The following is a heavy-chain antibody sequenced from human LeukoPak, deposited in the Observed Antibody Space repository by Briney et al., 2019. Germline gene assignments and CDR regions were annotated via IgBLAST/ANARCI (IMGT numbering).Heavy chain of an antibody. D-gene: IGHD2-15*01. Sequence: PSETLSLTCTVYGGSISSYYWSWIRQPPGKGLEWIGYIYYSGSTNYNPSLTSRVTISVDTSKNQFSLKLSSVTAADTAVYYCARDVAATDYWGQGPLVTVSS. CDR1: GGSISSYY. CDR3: ARDVAATDY. J-gene: IGHJ4*02. CDR2: IYYSGST. V-gene: IGHV4-59*01.